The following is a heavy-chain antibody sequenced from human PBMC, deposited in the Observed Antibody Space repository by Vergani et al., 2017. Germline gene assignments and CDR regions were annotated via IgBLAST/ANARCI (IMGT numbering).Heavy chain of an antibody. V-gene: IGHV3-73*02. J-gene: IGHJ4*02. CDR2: IRDKTYNYAT. CDR3: AKDISSSERYLDF. Sequence: EVQLVESGGGLVQPGGSLTLSCAASGFTFSGSAMHWVRQTSGKGLEWIGRIRDKTYNYATAYAVSVKGRFIISRDNSKNTVYLQMNSLRVEDTAIYYCAKDISSSERYLDFWGQGTLVTVSA. CDR1: GFTFSGSA. D-gene: IGHD6-13*01.